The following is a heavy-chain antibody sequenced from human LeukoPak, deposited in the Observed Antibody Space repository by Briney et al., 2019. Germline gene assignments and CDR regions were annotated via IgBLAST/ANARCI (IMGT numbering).Heavy chain of an antibody. D-gene: IGHD2-21*01. CDR2: INPNSGGT. J-gene: IGHJ4*02. Sequence: ASVKVSCKTSGYTFTGYYMHWVRQAPGQGLEWMGWINPNSGGTNYAQKFQGRVTMTRDTSISTAYMELSRLRSDDTAVYYCARDSPGSAYGTFDYWGQGTLVTVSS. V-gene: IGHV1-2*02. CDR1: GYTFTGYY. CDR3: ARDSPGSAYGTFDY.